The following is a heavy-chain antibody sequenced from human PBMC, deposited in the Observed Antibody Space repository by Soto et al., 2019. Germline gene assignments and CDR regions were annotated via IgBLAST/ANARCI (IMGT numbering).Heavy chain of an antibody. Sequence: QVQLVQSGAEVKKPGSSVKVSCKASGGTFSSYAISWVRQAPGQGLEWMGGIIPIFGTANYAQKFQCRVTITATESTSTAYMELSSLTSEDTAVYYCASSVAKYYYVSMDVWGQGTTVTASS. CDR3: ASSVAKYYYVSMDV. D-gene: IGHD5-12*01. V-gene: IGHV1-69*12. J-gene: IGHJ6*02. CDR1: GGTFSSYA. CDR2: IIPIFGTA.